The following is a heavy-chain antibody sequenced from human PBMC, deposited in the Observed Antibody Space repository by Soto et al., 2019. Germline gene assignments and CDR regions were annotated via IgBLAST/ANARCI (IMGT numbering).Heavy chain of an antibody. CDR3: ARATAMVKGFDY. D-gene: IGHD5-18*01. Sequence: PSETLSLTGSVSGGSISSSSYYWGWIRQPPGKGLEWIGSIYYSGSTSYNAPLKSRVTISVDTSKDQFSLKLSSVTAADTAVYYCARATAMVKGFDYWGQGTLVTVSS. V-gene: IGHV4-39*01. CDR2: IYYSGST. CDR1: GGSISSSSYY. J-gene: IGHJ4*02.